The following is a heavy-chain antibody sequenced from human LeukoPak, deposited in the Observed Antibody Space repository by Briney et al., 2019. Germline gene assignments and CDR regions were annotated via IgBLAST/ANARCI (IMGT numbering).Heavy chain of an antibody. CDR1: GYTFTSYY. CDR3: ARVRAIAVAGTALGY. V-gene: IGHV1-46*01. CDR2: INPSGGST. J-gene: IGHJ4*02. D-gene: IGHD6-19*01. Sequence: ASVKVSCKASGYTFTSYYMHWVRQAPGQGLEWTGIINPSGGSTSYAQKFQGRVTMTRDTSTSTVYMELSSLRSEDTAVYYCARVRAIAVAGTALGYWGQGTLVTVSS.